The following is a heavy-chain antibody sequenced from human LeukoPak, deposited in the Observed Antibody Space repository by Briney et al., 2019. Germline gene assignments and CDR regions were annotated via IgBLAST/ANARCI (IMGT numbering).Heavy chain of an antibody. Sequence: ASVKASCKASGYTFTSYDINWVRQATGQGLEWMGWMNPNSGNTGYAQKFQGRVTMTRNTSISTAYMELSSLRSEDTAVYYCARTYCGSGSYYGYWGQGILVTVSS. D-gene: IGHD3-10*01. CDR2: MNPNSGNT. J-gene: IGHJ4*02. CDR1: GYTFTSYD. CDR3: ARTYCGSGSYYGY. V-gene: IGHV1-8*01.